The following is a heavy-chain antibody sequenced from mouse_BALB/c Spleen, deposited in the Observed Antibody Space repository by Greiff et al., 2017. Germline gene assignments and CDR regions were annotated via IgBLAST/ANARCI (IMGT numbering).Heavy chain of an antibody. J-gene: IGHJ4*01. CDR3: ARRAETYGNYAMDY. CDR2: ISSGSSTI. D-gene: IGHD2-1*01. CDR1: GFTFSSFG. V-gene: IGHV5-17*02. Sequence: EVQVVESGGGLVQPGGSRKLSCAASGFTFSSFGMHWVRQAPEKGLEWVAYISSGSSTIYYADTVKGRFTISRDNPKNTLFLQMTSLRSEDTAMYYCARRAETYGNYAMDYWGQGTSVTVSS.